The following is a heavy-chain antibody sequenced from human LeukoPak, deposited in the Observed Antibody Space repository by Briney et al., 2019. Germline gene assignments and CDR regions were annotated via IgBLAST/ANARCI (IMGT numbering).Heavy chain of an antibody. CDR3: ARGGRYYDSSGYYTPNWYFDL. CDR1: GGSISSYY. V-gene: IGHV4-59*01. J-gene: IGHJ2*01. CDR2: IYYSGST. D-gene: IGHD3-22*01. Sequence: TSETLSLTCTVSGGSISSYYWSWIRPPPGKGLEWIGYIYYSGSTNYNPSLKSRVTISVDTSKNQFSLKLTSVTAADTAVYYCARGGRYYDSSGYYTPNWYFDLWGRGTLVTVSS.